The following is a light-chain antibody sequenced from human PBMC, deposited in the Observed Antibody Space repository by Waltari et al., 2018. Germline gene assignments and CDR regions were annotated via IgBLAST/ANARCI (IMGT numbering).Light chain of an antibody. CDR1: YPHIGHNP. CDR3: ATWDGSLEGYV. J-gene: IGLJ1*01. V-gene: IGLV1-44*01. Sequence: QSVLTQPPSASGTPGQRVPIPFSGSYPHIGHNPVNWYQQLPGTAPKPLIHSTSQRPSGVPDRFSGSKSGTSVSLAISGLQSDDEADYYCATWDGSLEGYVFGTGTKVSVL. CDR2: STS.